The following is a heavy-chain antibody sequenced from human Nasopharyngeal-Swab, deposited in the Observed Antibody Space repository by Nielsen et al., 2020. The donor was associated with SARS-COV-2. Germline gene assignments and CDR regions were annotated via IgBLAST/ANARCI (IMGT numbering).Heavy chain of an antibody. CDR3: ARDNDYGDYALYYYYYGMDV. D-gene: IGHD4-17*01. CDR1: GFPYRSYW. V-gene: IGHV3-7*03. CDR2: IKQDGSEK. J-gene: IGHJ6*02. Sequence: ESLKIHCEASGFPYRSYWMSWVRQAPGKGLEWVANIKQDGSEKYYVDSVKGRFTISRDNAKNSLYLQMNSLRAEDTAVYYCARDNDYGDYALYYYYYGMDVWGQGTTVTVSS.